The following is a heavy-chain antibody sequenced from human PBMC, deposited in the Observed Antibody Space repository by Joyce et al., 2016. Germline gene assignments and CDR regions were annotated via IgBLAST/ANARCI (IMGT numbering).Heavy chain of an antibody. D-gene: IGHD2-15*01. CDR2: LKQDGSEK. CDR1: GFTFSSYW. V-gene: IGHV3-7*01. Sequence: EVQLVESGGGLVQPGGSLRFSCVASGFTFSSYWINWVRQAPGKGLEWVAGLKQDGSEKYYVDSVKGRFTISRDNAKNSLYLKRNSLRAEDTAVYYCARDVRYGYFDYWGQGTLVTVSS. CDR3: ARDVRYGYFDY. J-gene: IGHJ4*02.